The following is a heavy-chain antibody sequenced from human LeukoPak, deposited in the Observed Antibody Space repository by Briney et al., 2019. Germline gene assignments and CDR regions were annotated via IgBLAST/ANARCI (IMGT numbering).Heavy chain of an antibody. CDR2: IYYSGST. D-gene: IGHD3-3*01. Sequence: SETLSLTCTVSGGSISSYYWSWIRQPPGKGLEWIGYIYYSGSTNYNPSLKSRVTISVDKSKNQFSLKLSSVTAADTAVYYCARMSGYLFDYWGQGTLVTVSS. CDR1: GGSISSYY. J-gene: IGHJ4*02. V-gene: IGHV4-59*12. CDR3: ARMSGYLFDY.